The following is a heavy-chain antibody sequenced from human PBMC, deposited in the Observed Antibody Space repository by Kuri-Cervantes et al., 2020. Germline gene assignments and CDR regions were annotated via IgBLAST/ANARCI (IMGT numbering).Heavy chain of an antibody. Sequence: SETLSLTCAVSGYSISSGYYWGWIRQPPGKGLEWIGSIYHSGSTYYNPSLKSRVTISVDTSKNQFSLKLSSVTAADTAVYYCARDLTGAAFGYGGGGDYWGQGTLVTVSS. V-gene: IGHV4-38-2*02. CDR3: ARDLTGAAFGYGGGGDY. J-gene: IGHJ4*02. CDR1: GYSISSGYY. D-gene: IGHD4-23*01. CDR2: IYHSGST.